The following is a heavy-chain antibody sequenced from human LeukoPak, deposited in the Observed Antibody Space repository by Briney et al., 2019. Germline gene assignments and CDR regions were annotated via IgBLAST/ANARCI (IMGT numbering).Heavy chain of an antibody. Sequence: GESLQISCQASGSNFPNYWIAWVRQMPGKGLELMGIIYPGDSDTRYSPSFQGQVTISADKSITTAYLQWSSLKASDSAMYYCTRRRYGDGYNWFDPWGQGTLVTVSS. J-gene: IGHJ5*02. CDR1: GSNFPNYW. D-gene: IGHD4-17*01. V-gene: IGHV5-51*01. CDR2: IYPGDSDT. CDR3: TRRRYGDGYNWFDP.